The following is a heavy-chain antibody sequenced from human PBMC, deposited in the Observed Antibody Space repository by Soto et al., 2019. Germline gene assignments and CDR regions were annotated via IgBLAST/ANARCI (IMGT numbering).Heavy chain of an antibody. D-gene: IGHD4-17*01. CDR3: ARPGTVSRYYYYYYMDV. J-gene: IGHJ6*03. CDR2: IWYDGSNK. Sequence: GGSLRLSCAAPGFTFSSYGMHWVRQAPGKGLEWVAVIWYDGSNKYYADSVKGRFTISRDNSKNTLYLQMNSLRAEDTAVYYCARPGTVSRYYYYYYMDVWGKGTTVTVSS. CDR1: GFTFSSYG. V-gene: IGHV3-33*01.